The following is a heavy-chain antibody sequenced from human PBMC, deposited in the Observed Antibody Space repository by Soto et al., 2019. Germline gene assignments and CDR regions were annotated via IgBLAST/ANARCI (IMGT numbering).Heavy chain of an antibody. D-gene: IGHD6-13*01. CDR2: IYYSGST. CDR3: ARGGIAAAAPPDY. V-gene: IGHV4-31*03. CDR1: GGSISSGGYY. Sequence: SETLSLTCTVYGGSISSGGYYWSWIRQHPGKGLEWIGYIYYSGSTYYNPPLKSRVTISVDTSKNQFSLKLSSVTAADTAEYYCARGGIAAAAPPDYWGQGTLVTVSS. J-gene: IGHJ4*02.